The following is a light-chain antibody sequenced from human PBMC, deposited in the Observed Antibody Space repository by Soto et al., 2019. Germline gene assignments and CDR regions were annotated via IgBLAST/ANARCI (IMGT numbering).Light chain of an antibody. V-gene: IGKV3-20*01. J-gene: IGKJ1*01. CDR3: QQYGSSGT. CDR1: QSVSNNY. CDR2: GAS. Sequence: EIALTQSPGTLSLSAGERATLSWGASQSVSNNYLAWYQQKPGQAPRLLIYGASNRATGIPDRFSGSGSGTDFTLTISRMEPEDFAVYYCQQYGSSGTFGQGTKVDIK.